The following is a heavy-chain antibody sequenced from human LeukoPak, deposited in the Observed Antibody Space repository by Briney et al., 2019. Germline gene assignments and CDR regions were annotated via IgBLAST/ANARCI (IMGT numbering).Heavy chain of an antibody. CDR2: IYHSGST. Sequence: SETLSLTCAVSGGSISSGGYYWGWIRQPPGKGLEWIGYIYHSGSTYYNPSLKSRVTISVDRSKNQFSLKLSSVTAADTAVYYCARVDPAGYGMDVWGQGTTVTVSS. J-gene: IGHJ6*02. V-gene: IGHV4-30-2*01. CDR1: GGSISSGGYY. CDR3: ARVDPAGYGMDV.